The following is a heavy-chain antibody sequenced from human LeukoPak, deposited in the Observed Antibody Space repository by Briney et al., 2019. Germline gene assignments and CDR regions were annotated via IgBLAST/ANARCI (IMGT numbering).Heavy chain of an antibody. V-gene: IGHV3-7*04. CDR3: AKDGGGPLD. CDR2: INQDGSEK. D-gene: IGHD3-10*01. Sequence: GGSLRLSCVASGFTFSSLWMSWVRQAPGKGLEWVANINQDGSEKYYVDSVKGRFTISRDNAKNSLYLQMNSLRAEDTAVYYRAKDGGGPLDWGQGTLVTVSS. CDR1: GFTFSSLW. J-gene: IGHJ4*02.